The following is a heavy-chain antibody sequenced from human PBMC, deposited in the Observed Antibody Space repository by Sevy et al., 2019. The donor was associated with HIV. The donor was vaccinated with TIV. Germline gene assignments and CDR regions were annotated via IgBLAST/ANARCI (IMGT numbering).Heavy chain of an antibody. CDR3: AKGDSTFYGMDV. Sequence: GGSLRLSCAASGFTFGTYTMNWVRQAPGKGLDWVSAISGSAGTTYYADSVQGRFTISRDNSNNRVYLQMNSLGVEDTDKYYCAKGDSTFYGMDVWGQGTTVTVSS. CDR1: GFTFGTYT. V-gene: IGHV3-23*01. CDR2: ISGSAGTT. J-gene: IGHJ6*02. D-gene: IGHD6-13*01.